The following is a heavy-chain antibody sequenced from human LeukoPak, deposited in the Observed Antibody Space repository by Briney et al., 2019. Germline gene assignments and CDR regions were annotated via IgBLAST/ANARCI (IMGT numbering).Heavy chain of an antibody. Sequence: PSETLSLTCTVSGVSVSSGSYYWSWIRQPPGKGLEWIGYIYYSGSTNYNPSLKSRVTISVDTSKNQFSLKLSSVTAADTAVYYCARDSPPGDAFDIWGQGTMVTVSS. V-gene: IGHV4-61*01. J-gene: IGHJ3*02. CDR1: GVSVSSGSYY. CDR2: IYYSGST. CDR3: ARDSPPGDAFDI.